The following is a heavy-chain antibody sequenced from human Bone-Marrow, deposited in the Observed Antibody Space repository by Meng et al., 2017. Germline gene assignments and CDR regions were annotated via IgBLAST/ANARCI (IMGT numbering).Heavy chain of an antibody. D-gene: IGHD6-19*01. CDR2: ISYDGSNK. V-gene: IGHV3-30*01. J-gene: IGHJ3*02. Sequence: GESLKISCAASGFTFSSYAMHWVRQAPGKGLEWVAVISYDGSNKYYADSVKGRFTISRDNSKNTLYLQMKSLRAEDTAVYYCEREGEQSGGWYGAFDIWGQGTLVTVSS. CDR1: GFTFSSYA. CDR3: EREGEQSGGWYGAFDI.